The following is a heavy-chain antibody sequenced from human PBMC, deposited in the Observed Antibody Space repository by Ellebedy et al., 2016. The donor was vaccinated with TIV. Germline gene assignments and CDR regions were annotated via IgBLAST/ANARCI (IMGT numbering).Heavy chain of an antibody. Sequence: MLSETLSLTCTVSGGSISSSSYYWGWIRQPPGKGLEWLGSIYYGGSTYYNPSLKSRVTISVDTSKNQFSLKLSSVTAADTAVYYCAREKTGGIDYWGQGTLVTVSS. CDR1: GGSISSSSYY. CDR2: IYYGGST. D-gene: IGHD7-27*01. V-gene: IGHV4-39*07. J-gene: IGHJ4*02. CDR3: AREKTGGIDY.